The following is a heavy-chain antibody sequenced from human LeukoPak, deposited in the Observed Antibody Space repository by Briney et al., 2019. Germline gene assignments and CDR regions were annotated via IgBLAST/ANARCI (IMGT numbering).Heavy chain of an antibody. CDR3: ARGWNYIY. J-gene: IGHJ4*02. V-gene: IGHV4-34*01. Sequence: SETLSLTCAVYGGSFSGYYWSWIRQPPGKGLEWIGEINHSGSTNYNPSLQSRVTISVDTSKNQFSLKLSSVTAADTAVYYCARGWNYIYWGQGTLVTVSS. CDR1: GGSFSGYY. D-gene: IGHD1-7*01. CDR2: INHSGST.